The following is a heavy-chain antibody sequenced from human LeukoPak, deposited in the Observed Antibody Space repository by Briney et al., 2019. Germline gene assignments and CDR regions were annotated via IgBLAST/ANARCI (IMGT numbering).Heavy chain of an antibody. Sequence: GGSLRLSCAASGFTFSSYSMNWVRQAPGKGLAWVSSITPDNTYIYYADSVKGRFTISRDNAKNSLYLQMNSLRAEDTAVYYCARETYCTNTSCPIGDHFDYWGQGTLVTVSS. CDR2: ITPDNTYI. D-gene: IGHD2-2*01. CDR1: GFTFSSYS. J-gene: IGHJ4*02. V-gene: IGHV3-21*01. CDR3: ARETYCTNTSCPIGDHFDY.